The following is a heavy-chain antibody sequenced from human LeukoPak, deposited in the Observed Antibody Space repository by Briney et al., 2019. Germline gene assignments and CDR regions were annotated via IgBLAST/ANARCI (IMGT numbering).Heavy chain of an antibody. CDR1: GFTFSTYA. V-gene: IGHV3-23*01. J-gene: IGHJ4*02. D-gene: IGHD1-26*01. Sequence: PGGSLRLSCAASGFTFSTYAMSWVRQAPGKGLEWVSAISGGAGSTYSADSVKGRFTISRDNSKNTLYLQMNSLRAEDTATYYCAIGLAKERWGQGTLVTVSS. CDR2: ISGGAGST. CDR3: AIGLAKER.